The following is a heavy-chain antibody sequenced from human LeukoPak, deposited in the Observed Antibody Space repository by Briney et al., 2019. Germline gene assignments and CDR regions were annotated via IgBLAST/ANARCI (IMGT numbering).Heavy chain of an antibody. Sequence: SETLSLTCTVSGGSISSSGYYWGWIRQPPGKGLEWVASFSYSGSTYYNPSLKSRVTISVDTSKSQFSLRLSSVTAADTAVYYCARNAVEQQLAYFDYWGQGTLVTVSS. CDR2: FSYSGST. J-gene: IGHJ4*02. CDR3: ARNAVEQQLAYFDY. CDR1: GGSISSSGYY. V-gene: IGHV4-39*01. D-gene: IGHD6-13*01.